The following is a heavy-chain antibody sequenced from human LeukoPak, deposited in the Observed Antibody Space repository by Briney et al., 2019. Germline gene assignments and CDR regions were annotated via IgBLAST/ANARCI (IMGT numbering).Heavy chain of an antibody. CDR2: ISVYNGNT. J-gene: IGHJ2*01. D-gene: IGHD6-19*01. V-gene: IGHV1-18*01. CDR1: GYTFTSYG. CDR3: ARCVGSSSGYYAYWYLDL. Sequence: GASVKVSCKDSGYTFTSYGIRWVRQAPGQALEWMEWISVYNGNTNYAEKLQGRVIMTTDTSTSTAYMELRSLRSDDTAVYYCARCVGSSSGYYAYWYLDLWGRCTLVTVSS.